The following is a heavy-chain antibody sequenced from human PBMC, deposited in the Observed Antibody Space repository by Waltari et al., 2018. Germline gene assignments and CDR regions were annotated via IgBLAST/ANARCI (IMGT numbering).Heavy chain of an antibody. Sequence: QVQLQQWGAGLLKPSETLSLTCAVYGGSFSGYYWSWLRQPPGKGLEWIGEINHSGSTNYNPSLKSRVTMTEDTSTDTAYMELSSLRSEDTAVYYCATDRWRGIVPAAVYWYFDLWGRGTLVTVSS. CDR1: GGSFSGYY. J-gene: IGHJ2*01. D-gene: IGHD2-2*01. V-gene: IGHV4-34*01. CDR2: INHSGST. CDR3: ATDRWRGIVPAAVYWYFDL.